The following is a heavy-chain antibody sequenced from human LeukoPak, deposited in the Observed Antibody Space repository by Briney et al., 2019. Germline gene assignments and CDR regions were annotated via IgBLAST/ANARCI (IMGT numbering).Heavy chain of an antibody. CDR2: IIPMFGTA. J-gene: IGHJ3*02. Sequence: REASVKVSCKASGGTFSSYAISWVRQAPGQGLEWMGGIIPMFGTADSAQKFQGRVTITAGTSTNTVYMELSSLRSEDTAVYYCAREFTQDAFDIWGQGTMVTVSS. CDR1: GGTFSSYA. CDR3: AREFTQDAFDI. V-gene: IGHV1-69*06. D-gene: IGHD2-15*01.